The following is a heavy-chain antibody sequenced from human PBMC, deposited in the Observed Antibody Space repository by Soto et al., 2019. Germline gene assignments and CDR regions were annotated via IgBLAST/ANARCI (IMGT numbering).Heavy chain of an antibody. J-gene: IGHJ5*02. Sequence: ASVKVSCKASGYTFTSYGISWVRQAPGQGLERMGWISAYNGNTNYAQKLQGRVTMTTDTSTSTAYMELRSLRSDDTAVYYCAREARSIAAAGSVWFDPWGQGTLVTVSS. CDR3: AREARSIAAAGSVWFDP. CDR1: GYTFTSYG. D-gene: IGHD6-13*01. V-gene: IGHV1-18*01. CDR2: ISAYNGNT.